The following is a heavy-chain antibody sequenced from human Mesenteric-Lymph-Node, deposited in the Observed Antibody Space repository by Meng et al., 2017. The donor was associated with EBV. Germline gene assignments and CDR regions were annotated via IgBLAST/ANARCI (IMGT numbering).Heavy chain of an antibody. CDR3: ARDPTSDDNFDDSVP. D-gene: IGHD3-22*01. V-gene: IGHV3-11*01. J-gene: IGHJ5*02. CDR1: GLSLSNDY. CDR2: ISSGATAK. Sequence: VGFGVGLFEPGGTLRLCCAASGLSLSNDYMGWIGQAPGKGLEWVSYISSGATAKYYADSVKGRLTISRDNARNSLYLQMNSLRAEDTAVYFCARDPTSDDNFDDSVPWGQGTLVTVSS.